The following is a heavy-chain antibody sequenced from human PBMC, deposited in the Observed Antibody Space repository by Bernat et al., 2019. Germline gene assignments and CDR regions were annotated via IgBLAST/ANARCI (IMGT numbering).Heavy chain of an antibody. D-gene: IGHD6-6*01. CDR1: GFNFDDYA. J-gene: IGHJ6*02. V-gene: IGHV3-9*01. CDR3: AKAMYSTSYYGVDV. Sequence: EVQLVASGGGLVQPGRFLRLSCAASGFNFDDYAMHWVRQAPGKGLEWVLGISCNSGSIVYADSVEGRFTISRDNAKNSLYLQMNSLRAEDTALYYCAKAMYSTSYYGVDVWDQVTTVTVSS. CDR2: ISCNSGSI.